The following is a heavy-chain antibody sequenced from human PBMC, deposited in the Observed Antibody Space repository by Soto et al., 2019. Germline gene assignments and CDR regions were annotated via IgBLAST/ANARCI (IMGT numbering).Heavy chain of an antibody. D-gene: IGHD2-15*01. V-gene: IGHV1-8*01. J-gene: IGHJ6*03. Sequence: GXSVKVSCKASGYTFTSYDINLVRHSTGQGLEWMGWMNPNSGNTGYAQKFQGRVTMTRNTSISTAYMELSSLRSEDTAVYYCARGPGGYYYYYYMDVWGKGTTVTVSS. CDR3: ARGPGGYYYYYYMDV. CDR1: GYTFTSYD. CDR2: MNPNSGNT.